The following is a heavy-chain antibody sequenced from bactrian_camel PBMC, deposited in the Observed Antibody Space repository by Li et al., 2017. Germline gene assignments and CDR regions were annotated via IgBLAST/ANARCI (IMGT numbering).Heavy chain of an antibody. V-gene: IGHV3S1*01. CDR1: GFTFRSYW. CDR3: AACDSRRLYNY. CDR2: INSGGGTT. Sequence: VQLVESGGDMVQPGGSLRLSCAASGFTFRSYWMYWVRQTPGKGLEWVSTINSGGGTTYSADSVKGRFTISKDNAKFTLYLQMNSLKPEDTAMYYCAACDSRRLYNYWGQGTQVTVSS. J-gene: IGHJ4*01.